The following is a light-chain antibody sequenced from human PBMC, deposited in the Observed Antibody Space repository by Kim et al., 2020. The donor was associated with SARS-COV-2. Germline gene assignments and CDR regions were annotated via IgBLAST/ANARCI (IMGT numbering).Light chain of an antibody. CDR3: QQYHSHPFT. J-gene: IGKJ2*01. CDR1: QNIGTW. Sequence: SASLGSRVTITCRASQNIGTWLAWYQQKHGKAPKLLIFEASNLQSGVPSRLSGSGSGTEFTLTLTSLQPDDIATYYCQQYHSHPFTFGQGTKLEI. V-gene: IGKV1-5*03. CDR2: EAS.